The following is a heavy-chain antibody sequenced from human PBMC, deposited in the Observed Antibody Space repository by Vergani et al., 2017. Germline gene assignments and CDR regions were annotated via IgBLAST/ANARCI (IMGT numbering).Heavy chain of an antibody. CDR3: ARVMYRDEASTGYRLEGMDI. Sequence: QVQLQESGPGLVKSSETLSLTCVVSNYSIKRGYYWGWIRQSPGKGLEWIGYIYSTGSTNYNPSLNSRVTMSVDTSKNQFSLKLRSVTAADTAVYFCARVMYRDEASTGYRLEGMDIWGQGTTVTISS. CDR2: IYSTGST. J-gene: IGHJ6*02. V-gene: IGHV4-38-2*01. CDR1: NYSIKRGYY. D-gene: IGHD3-9*01.